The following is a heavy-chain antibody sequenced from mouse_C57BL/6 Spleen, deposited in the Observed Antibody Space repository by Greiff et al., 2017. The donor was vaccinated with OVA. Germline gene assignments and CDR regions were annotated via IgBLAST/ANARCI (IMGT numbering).Heavy chain of an antibody. J-gene: IGHJ4*01. CDR3: AVRYEAMDY. D-gene: IGHD1-1*01. CDR1: GYTFTSYW. V-gene: IGHV1-50*01. CDR2: IDPSDSYT. Sequence: QVQLKQPGAELVKPGASVKLSCKASGYTFTSYWMQWVKQRPGPGLEWIGEIDPSDSYTNYNQKFKGKATLTVDTSSSTAYMQLSSLTSEDSAVYYCAVRYEAMDYWGQGTSVTVSS.